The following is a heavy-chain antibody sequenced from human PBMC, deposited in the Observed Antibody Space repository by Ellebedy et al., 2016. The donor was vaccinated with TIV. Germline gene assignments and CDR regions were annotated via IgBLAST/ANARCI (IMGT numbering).Heavy chain of an antibody. CDR2: ISGSGDRT. D-gene: IGHD4-17*01. V-gene: IGHV3-23*01. J-gene: IGHJ4*02. CDR3: AKEAWDGDYYFDY. CDR1: GFTFSIYA. Sequence: GESLKISCAASGFTFSIYAMSWVRQAPGKGLEWVSLISGSGDRTYYADSVKGRFTISRHNSKDTLYVQMNSLRAEDTAVYYCAKEAWDGDYYFDYWGQGILVTVSS.